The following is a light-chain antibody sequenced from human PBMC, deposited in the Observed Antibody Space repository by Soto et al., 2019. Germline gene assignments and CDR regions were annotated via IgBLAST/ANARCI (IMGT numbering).Light chain of an antibody. J-gene: IGKJ4*01. Sequence: EIVLTQSPGTLSLSPGERATLSCRASQSIISNYLAWYQQRPGQAPRLLIYGASSRATGITDNFSGSGSGTDFTLTINRLDPEDFAVYYCQQYGPSVTFGGGTKVEIK. CDR2: GAS. CDR1: QSIISNY. V-gene: IGKV3-20*01. CDR3: QQYGPSVT.